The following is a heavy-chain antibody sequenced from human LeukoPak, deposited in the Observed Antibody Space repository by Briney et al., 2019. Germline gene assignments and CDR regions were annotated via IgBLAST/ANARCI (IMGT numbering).Heavy chain of an antibody. CDR3: AKDHDQYSSPSLHP. D-gene: IGHD2-15*01. Sequence: GGSLRLSCAASGFTFSSYAMSWVRQAPGKGLEWVSAISGSGGSTYYADSVKGRFTISRDNSKNTLYLQMNSPRAEDTAVYYCAKDHDQYSSPSLHPWGQGTLVTVSS. CDR2: ISGSGGST. J-gene: IGHJ4*02. CDR1: GFTFSSYA. V-gene: IGHV3-23*01.